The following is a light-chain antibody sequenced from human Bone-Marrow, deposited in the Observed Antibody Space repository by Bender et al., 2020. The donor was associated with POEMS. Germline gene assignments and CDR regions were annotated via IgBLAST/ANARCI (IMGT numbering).Light chain of an antibody. CDR1: SSNSGAGHD. Sequence: QSVLTQPPSVSGAPGQRVIISCTGTSSNSGAGHDVHRYQQFPGAAPKLLISGDNNRPSGVPDRFSVSKSGTSASLAITGLRAEDGGDYYCQSYDSSLRAWVFGGGTKLTVL. CDR3: QSYDSSLRAWV. J-gene: IGLJ3*02. V-gene: IGLV1-40*01. CDR2: GDN.